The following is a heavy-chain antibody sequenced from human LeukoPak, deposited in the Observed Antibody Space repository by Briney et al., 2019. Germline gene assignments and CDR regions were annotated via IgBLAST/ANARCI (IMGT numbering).Heavy chain of an antibody. V-gene: IGHV4-61*02. CDR2: IYTSGST. Sequence: SQTLSLTCTVSGGSISSGSYYWSWIRQPAGKGLEWIGRIYTSGSTNYNPSLKSRVTISVDTSKNQFSLKLSSVTAADTAVYYCARDRGYCSGGSCYSAGIGPLQCNWFDPWGQGTLVTVSS. J-gene: IGHJ5*02. CDR1: GGSISSGSYY. CDR3: ARDRGYCSGGSCYSAGIGPLQCNWFDP. D-gene: IGHD2-15*01.